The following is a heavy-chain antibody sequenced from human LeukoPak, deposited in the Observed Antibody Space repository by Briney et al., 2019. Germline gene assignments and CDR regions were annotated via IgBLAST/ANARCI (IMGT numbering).Heavy chain of an antibody. CDR1: GYTFTGYY. V-gene: IGHV1-2*06. D-gene: IGHD3-3*01. CDR3: ARDPYDFWSGYSMDV. J-gene: IGHJ6*02. CDR2: INPNSGGT. Sequence: ASVKVSCKASGYTFTGYYMHWVRQAPGQGLEWMGRINPNSGGTNYAQKFQGGVTMTRDTSISTAYMELSRLRSDDTAVYYCARDPYDFWSGYSMDVWGQGTTVTVSS.